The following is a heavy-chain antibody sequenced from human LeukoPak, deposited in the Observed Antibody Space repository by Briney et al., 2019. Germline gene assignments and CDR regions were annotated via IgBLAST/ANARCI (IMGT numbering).Heavy chain of an antibody. V-gene: IGHV3-23*01. CDR3: AKDLFDDGAAPFDY. CDR2: INDRGVST. Sequence: PGGSLRLSCAASGFPFSSYDMNWVRPAPGKGLEWVSRINDRGVSTYYADSVKGRFTISRDNSKNTLSLQMNSLRAEDTAVYYCAKDLFDDGAAPFDYWGQGTLVTVSS. D-gene: IGHD1-26*01. J-gene: IGHJ4*02. CDR1: GFPFSSYD.